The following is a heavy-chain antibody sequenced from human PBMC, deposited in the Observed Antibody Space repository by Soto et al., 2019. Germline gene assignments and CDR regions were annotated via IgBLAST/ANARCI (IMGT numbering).Heavy chain of an antibody. CDR2: MNPNSGNT. Sequence: QVQLVQSGAEVKKPGASVKVSCKASGYTFTSDDINWVRQATGQGLEWMGWMNPNSGNTGYAQKFQGRVTMTRNTSISTAYMELSSLRSEDTAVYYCARPELVHNWFDPWGQGTLVTVSS. J-gene: IGHJ5*02. CDR3: ARPELVHNWFDP. D-gene: IGHD6-13*01. V-gene: IGHV1-8*01. CDR1: GYTFTSDD.